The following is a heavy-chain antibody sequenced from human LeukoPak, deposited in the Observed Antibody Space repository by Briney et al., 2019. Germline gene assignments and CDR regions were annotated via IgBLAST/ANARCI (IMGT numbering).Heavy chain of an antibody. D-gene: IGHD5-12*01. CDR3: ARESPYGYSLGY. CDR1: GVSISSGNW. J-gene: IGHJ4*02. V-gene: IGHV4-4*02. CDR2: LYHSGST. Sequence: SETLSLTCIVSGVSISSGNWWSWVRQPPGKGLEWIGELYHSGSTNYNPSLKSRVTISVDKSKNQFSLNLNSATAADTAVYYCARESPYGYSLGYWGQGTLVTVSS.